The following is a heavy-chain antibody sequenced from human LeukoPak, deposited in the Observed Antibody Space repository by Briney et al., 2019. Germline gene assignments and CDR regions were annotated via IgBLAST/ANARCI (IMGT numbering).Heavy chain of an antibody. CDR3: ARIGGGSSSWYDENNWFDP. CDR1: GGSIRSYY. Sequence: SETLSLTCTVSGGSIRSYYWSWIRQPPGKGLEWIGYIYYSGSTYYNPSLKSRVTISVDTSKNQFSLKLSSVTAADTAVYYCARIGGGSSSWYDENNWFDPWGRGTLVTVSS. CDR2: IYYSGST. V-gene: IGHV4-59*08. D-gene: IGHD6-13*01. J-gene: IGHJ5*02.